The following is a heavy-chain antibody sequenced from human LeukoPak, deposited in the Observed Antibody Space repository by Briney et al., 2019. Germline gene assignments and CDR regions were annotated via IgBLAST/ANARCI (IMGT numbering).Heavy chain of an antibody. CDR1: GFTFSSYG. V-gene: IGHV3-30*02. D-gene: IGHD6-25*01. J-gene: IGHJ4*02. CDR3: AKASVRSGPKGFFDY. Sequence: GGSLRLSCAASGFTFSSYGMHWVRQAPGKGLEWVAFIRYDGSNKYYADSVKGRFTISRDNSKNTLYLQMNSLRAEDTAVYYCAKASVRSGPKGFFDYWGQGTLVTVSS. CDR2: IRYDGSNK.